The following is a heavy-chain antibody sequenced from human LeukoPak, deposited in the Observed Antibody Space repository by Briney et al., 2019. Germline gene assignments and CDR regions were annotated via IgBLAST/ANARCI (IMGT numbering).Heavy chain of an antibody. D-gene: IGHD3-22*01. CDR1: GFTLDDYA. CDR2: ISWNSGSI. CDR3: AKDKGGGSGYYAYYFNY. V-gene: IGHV3-9*01. Sequence: GRSLRLSCAASGFTLDDYAMHWVRHAPGKGLEWVSGISWNSGSIVYADSVKGRFTISRDNAKNSLYLQMNSLRAEDTALYYCAKDKGGGSGYYAYYFNYWGQGTLVTVSS. J-gene: IGHJ4*02.